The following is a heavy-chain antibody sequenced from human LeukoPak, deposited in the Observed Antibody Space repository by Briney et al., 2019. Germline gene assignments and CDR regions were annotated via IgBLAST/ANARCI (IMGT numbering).Heavy chain of an antibody. CDR2: MNPNSGNT. Sequence: ASVKVSCKASGYTFTSYGISWVRQAPGQGLEWMGWMNPNSGNTGYAQKFQGRVTMTRNTSISTAYMELSSLRSEDTAVYYCARLKKGFWSGFDYWGQGTLVTVSS. J-gene: IGHJ4*02. D-gene: IGHD3-3*01. V-gene: IGHV1-8*02. CDR1: GYTFTSYG. CDR3: ARLKKGFWSGFDY.